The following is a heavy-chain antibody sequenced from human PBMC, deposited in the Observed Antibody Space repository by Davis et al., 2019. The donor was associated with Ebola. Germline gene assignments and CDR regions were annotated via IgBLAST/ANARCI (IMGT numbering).Heavy chain of an antibody. Sequence: PGGSLRLSRAASGFTVGDAWMSWVRQSQGKGLEWVGRITGKTDGGTTDYDAPVKGRFFISRDESKNTLYLQMNNLKIEDTAMYFCTTDLSGNSRAIDYWGQGTLVTVSS. CDR3: TTDLSGNSRAIDY. D-gene: IGHD1-26*01. CDR1: GFTVGDAW. CDR2: ITGKTDGGTT. V-gene: IGHV3-15*01. J-gene: IGHJ4*02.